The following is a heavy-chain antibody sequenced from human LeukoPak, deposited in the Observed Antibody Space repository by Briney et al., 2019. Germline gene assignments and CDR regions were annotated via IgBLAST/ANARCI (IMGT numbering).Heavy chain of an antibody. D-gene: IGHD1-26*01. CDR2: ISSSGSSI. J-gene: IGHJ4*02. V-gene: IGHV3-48*04. CDR1: GFTFSSYA. Sequence: PGGSLRLSCAASGFTFSSYAMSWVRQAPGKGLEWVSYISSSGSSIYDADSVKGRFTISRDNAENSLFLQMNSLRAEDTAVYYCAQGGSGSYSLVGYWGQGTLVTVSS. CDR3: AQGGSGSYSLVGY.